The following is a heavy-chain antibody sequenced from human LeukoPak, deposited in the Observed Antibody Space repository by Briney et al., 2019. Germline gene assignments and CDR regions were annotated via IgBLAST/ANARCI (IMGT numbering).Heavy chain of an antibody. CDR1: GGTFSSYA. CDR3: ASRARGLATIEVVDY. Sequence: ASVKVSCKASGGTFSSYAISWVRHAPGQGLEWMGRIIPILGIANYAQKFQGRATITADKSTSTAYMELSSLRSEDTAVYYCASRARGLATIEVVDYWGQGTLVTVSS. CDR2: IIPILGIA. D-gene: IGHD5-12*01. J-gene: IGHJ4*02. V-gene: IGHV1-69*04.